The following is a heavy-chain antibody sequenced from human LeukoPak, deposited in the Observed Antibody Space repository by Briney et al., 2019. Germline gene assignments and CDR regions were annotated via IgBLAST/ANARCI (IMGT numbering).Heavy chain of an antibody. D-gene: IGHD3-9*01. CDR3: ASGLRYFDWLIDY. V-gene: IGHV1-69*04. CDR2: IIPILGIA. Sequence: SVKVSCKASGGTFSSYAISWVRQAPGQGLEWMGRIIPILGIANYAQKFQGRVTITADKSTSTAYMELSSLRSEDTAVYYCASGLRYFDWLIDYWGQGTLVTVSS. CDR1: GGTFSSYA. J-gene: IGHJ4*02.